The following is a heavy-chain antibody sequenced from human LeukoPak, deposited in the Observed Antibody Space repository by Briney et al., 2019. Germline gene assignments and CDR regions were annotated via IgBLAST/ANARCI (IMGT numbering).Heavy chain of an antibody. J-gene: IGHJ4*02. CDR1: GFAFSNHL. D-gene: IGHD6-13*01. Sequence: GGSLRLSRAASGFAFSNHLMHWVRQAPGKGLEYVSAITGNGGRTYYANSVQGRFTISRDNSKNTMYLQMGSLRREDMAVYFCATLNYDIGAVPQWGQGTLVAVSS. CDR2: ITGNGGRT. V-gene: IGHV3-64*01. CDR3: ATLNYDIGAVPQ.